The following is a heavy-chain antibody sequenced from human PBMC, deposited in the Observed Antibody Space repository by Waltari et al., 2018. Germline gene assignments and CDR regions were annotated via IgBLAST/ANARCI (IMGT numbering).Heavy chain of an antibody. Sequence: EVQLVESGGGLVQPGGSLRLSCAASGFTLSSYWMSWVRQAPGKGLEWVANIKQDGSEKYYVDSVKGRFTISRDNAKNSLYLQMNSLRAEDTAVYYCARDGSGEYCSGGSCYRYYYYGMDVWGQGTTVTVSS. J-gene: IGHJ6*02. CDR3: ARDGSGEYCSGGSCYRYYYYGMDV. CDR1: GFTLSSYW. V-gene: IGHV3-7*01. CDR2: IKQDGSEK. D-gene: IGHD2-15*01.